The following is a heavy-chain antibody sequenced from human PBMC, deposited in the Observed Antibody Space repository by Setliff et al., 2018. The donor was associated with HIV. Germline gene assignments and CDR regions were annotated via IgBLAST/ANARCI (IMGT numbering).Heavy chain of an antibody. J-gene: IGHJ4*02. CDR2: IYYSGST. CDR1: GYSISSGYY. CDR3: ARVQRVGSVEGYFDY. V-gene: IGHV4-38-2*01. Sequence: KPSETLSLTCAVSGYSISSGYYWGWIRQPPGKGLEWIGNIYYSGSTYYNPSLKSRVTISLDTSKNQFSLKLSSVTAADTAVYYRARVQRVGSVEGYFDYWGQGTLVTVSS. D-gene: IGHD3-10*01.